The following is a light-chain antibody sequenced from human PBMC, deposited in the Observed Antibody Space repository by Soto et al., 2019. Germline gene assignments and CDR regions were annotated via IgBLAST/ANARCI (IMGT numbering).Light chain of an antibody. J-gene: IGKJ1*01. CDR1: QSIRHY. CDR3: QQSYSSPRP. V-gene: IGKV1-39*01. Sequence: DIQMTQSPSSLSASLGDRVTITCRASQSIRHYLNWYHQKPGKAPKLLIYAAFSLQSGVPSMFSGSGSRTDFTLTLTGLQPEDSATYFCQQSYSSPRPFAQGTKVDIK. CDR2: AAF.